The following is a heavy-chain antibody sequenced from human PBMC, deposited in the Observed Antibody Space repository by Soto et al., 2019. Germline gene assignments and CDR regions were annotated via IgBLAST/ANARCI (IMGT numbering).Heavy chain of an antibody. J-gene: IGHJ4*02. CDR2: IYYSGST. CDR1: GGSISSVDYF. CDR3: ARGGYYYDSSGRDY. D-gene: IGHD3-22*01. V-gene: IGHV4-30-4*02. Sequence: SDTLSLTFTVSGGSISSVDYFWSWIRQPPGKGLEWIGYIYYSGSTYYNPSLKSRVTISVDTSKNQFSLKLSSVTAADTAVYYCARGGYYYDSSGRDYWGQGTLVTVSS.